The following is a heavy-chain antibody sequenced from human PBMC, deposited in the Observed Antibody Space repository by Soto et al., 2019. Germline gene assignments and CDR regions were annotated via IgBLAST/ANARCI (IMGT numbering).Heavy chain of an antibody. V-gene: IGHV3-9*01. CDR1: AFTFGDFA. J-gene: IGHJ4*02. Sequence: VQLVESGGGLVQPGRSLRLSCTASAFTFGDFAMHWVRQVPGKGLEWVSGINWNGNYIGYADSVKGRFTVSRDNAKNALYLQMNSLSPEDTALYFCARAPKGGTWPVYCDWWSRGTLVTVTS. D-gene: IGHD2-15*01. CDR3: ARAPKGGTWPVYCDW. CDR2: INWNGNYI.